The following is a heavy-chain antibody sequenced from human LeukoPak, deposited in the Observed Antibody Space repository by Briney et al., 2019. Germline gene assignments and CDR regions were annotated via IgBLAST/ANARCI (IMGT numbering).Heavy chain of an antibody. J-gene: IGHJ3*02. D-gene: IGHD6-13*01. CDR3: ARHDIAAAGTEDAFDI. Sequence: GESLKISCKGSGYSFTSYWISWVRQMPGKGLEWMGRIDPSDSYTNYSPSFQGHVTISADKSFSTAYLQWSSLKASDTAMYYYARHDIAAAGTEDAFDIWGQGTMVTVSS. CDR2: IDPSDSYT. V-gene: IGHV5-10-1*01. CDR1: GYSFTSYW.